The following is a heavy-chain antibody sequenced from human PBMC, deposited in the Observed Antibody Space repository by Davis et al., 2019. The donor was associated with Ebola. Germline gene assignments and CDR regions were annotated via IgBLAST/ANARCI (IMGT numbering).Heavy chain of an antibody. Sequence: SETLSLTCTVSGGSISNGGYYWSWIRQHPGKGLEWIGYIYYSGRTNYNPSLKSRVTISVDTSQNQSSLKLRSVTAADTAVYFCARLSGLFSSSSGALYFDLWGRGTLVSVSS. V-gene: IGHV4-31*03. CDR1: GGSISNGGYY. J-gene: IGHJ2*01. CDR2: IYYSGRT. CDR3: ARLSGLFSSSSGALYFDL. D-gene: IGHD6-6*01.